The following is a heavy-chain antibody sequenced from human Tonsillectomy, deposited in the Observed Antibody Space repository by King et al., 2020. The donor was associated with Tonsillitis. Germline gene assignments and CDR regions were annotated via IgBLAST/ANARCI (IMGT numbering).Heavy chain of an antibody. Sequence: LQLQESGPGLVKPSETLSLACTVSGDSISSSTYYWGWIRQPPGKGLEWIGRIYYSGSTYYNPSLNSLVTISVDTSKNQFSLKLSSVTAADTAVYYCARLGGVRDSDYGGGFDYWGQGTLVTVSS. CDR1: GDSISSSTYY. V-gene: IGHV4-39*01. J-gene: IGHJ4*02. D-gene: IGHD4-17*01. CDR3: ARLGGVRDSDYGGGFDY. CDR2: IYYSGST.